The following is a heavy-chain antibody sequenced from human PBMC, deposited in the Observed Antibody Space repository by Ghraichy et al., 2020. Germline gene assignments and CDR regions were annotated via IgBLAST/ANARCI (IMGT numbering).Heavy chain of an antibody. J-gene: IGHJ4*02. CDR3: AKSQPGIAAAGMFDY. CDR1: GFSFSSYA. Sequence: GGSLRLSCEASGFSFSSYAMSWVRQAPGKGLEWVSAISGSGASTYYADSVKGRFTISRDNSKNTLYLQMNSLRAEDTAVYYCAKSQPGIAAAGMFDYWGQGTLVTVSS. V-gene: IGHV3-23*01. D-gene: IGHD6-13*01. CDR2: ISGSGAST.